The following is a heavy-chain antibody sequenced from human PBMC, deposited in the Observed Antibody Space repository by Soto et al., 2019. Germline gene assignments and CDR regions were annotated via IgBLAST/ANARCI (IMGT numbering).Heavy chain of an antibody. Sequence: PEGSLRLSCAASGFIFNNYAMSWVRQAPGKGLEWVSFISADGGSPNYADSVKGRFTSSRDNSKNMVYLQMNSLRAEDTAVYYCAKDGDFYEFVAGYYLTGHYFGYWGQGTRGTVSS. D-gene: IGHD3-9*01. CDR2: ISADGGSP. CDR1: GFIFNNYA. J-gene: IGHJ4*02. V-gene: IGHV3-23*01. CDR3: AKDGDFYEFVAGYYLTGHYFGY.